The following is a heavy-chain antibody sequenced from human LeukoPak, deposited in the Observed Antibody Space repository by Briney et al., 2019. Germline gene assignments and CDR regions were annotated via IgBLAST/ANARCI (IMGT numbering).Heavy chain of an antibody. CDR2: IIPIFGTA. J-gene: IGHJ3*02. V-gene: IGHV1-69*13. D-gene: IGHD4-23*01. CDR1: GGTFSSYA. Sequence: SVKVSCKASGGTFSSYAISWVRQAPGQELEWMGGIIPIFGTANYAQKFQGRVTITADESTSTAYMELSSLRSEDTAVYYCARPTTVDDAFDIWGQGTMVTVSS. CDR3: ARPTTVDDAFDI.